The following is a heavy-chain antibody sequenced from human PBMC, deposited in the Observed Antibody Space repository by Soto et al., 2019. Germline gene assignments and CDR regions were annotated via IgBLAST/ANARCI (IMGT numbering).Heavy chain of an antibody. Sequence: GGSLRLSCAASGFTFSSYGMHWVRQAPGKGLEWVSVISYDGRKKYNADSLKGQFTISRDNSKNTLYLQMNSLRAEDTAVYYCVASWLALYVFDYWGQGTLVTVSS. V-gene: IGHV3-30*04. D-gene: IGHD6-19*01. J-gene: IGHJ4*02. CDR2: ISYDGRKK. CDR3: VASWLALYVFDY. CDR1: GFTFSSYG.